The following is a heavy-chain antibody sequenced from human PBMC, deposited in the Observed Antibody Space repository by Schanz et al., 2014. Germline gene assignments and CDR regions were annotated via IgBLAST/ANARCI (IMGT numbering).Heavy chain of an antibody. J-gene: IGHJ4*02. Sequence: EVQLVESGGGLVKPGGSLRLSCAAYGFTLSSYAMHWVRQAPGKGLEWVSYISGTTTYTNYADSVKGRFTISRDNSKTTLSLQMNSLRAEDTAVYYCAKDLLYGAPMPLNHLDYWGQGTLVTVSS. CDR3: AKDLLYGAPMPLNHLDY. CDR1: GFTLSSYA. V-gene: IGHV3-21*05. CDR2: ISGTTTYT. D-gene: IGHD2-2*01.